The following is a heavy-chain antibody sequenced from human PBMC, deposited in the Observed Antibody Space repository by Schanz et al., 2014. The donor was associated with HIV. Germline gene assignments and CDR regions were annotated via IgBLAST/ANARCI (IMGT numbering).Heavy chain of an antibody. CDR2: INPKTGGT. J-gene: IGHJ3*02. CDR3: ARDLVDSSTWYDAFDI. CDR1: GYSFSDYY. Sequence: QVQLVQSGAEVKKPGASVKVSCKASGYSFSDYYIHWVRQAPGQGLEWMGWINPKTGGTNYAQKFQGRVTMTRDTSISTAYMEVRSLRSDDTALYFCARDLVDSSTWYDAFDIWGQGTKVTVSS. D-gene: IGHD6-13*01. V-gene: IGHV1-2*02.